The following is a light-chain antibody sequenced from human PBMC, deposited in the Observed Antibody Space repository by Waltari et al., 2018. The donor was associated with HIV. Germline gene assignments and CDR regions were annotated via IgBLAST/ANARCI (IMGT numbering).Light chain of an antibody. J-gene: IGKJ4*01. CDR3: QQRGTWPPVT. Sequence: FLTQSPATLSLSPAERPILSCRASQSVSRHLAWYQQKSGQAPRLLIYETSTRAAGTPGRFTGSGSGTDFALTITGVEPADVAVYYCQQRGTWPPVTFGGGTKVEI. CDR2: ETS. V-gene: IGKV3-11*01. CDR1: QSVSRH.